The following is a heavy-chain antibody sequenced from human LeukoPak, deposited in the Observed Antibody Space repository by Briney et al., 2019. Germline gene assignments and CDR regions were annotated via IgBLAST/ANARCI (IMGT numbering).Heavy chain of an antibody. D-gene: IGHD3-3*01. CDR1: GFTFDDYA. CDR3: ARDLYITYDFWSGYEGNWFDP. V-gene: IGHV3-9*01. CDR2: ISWNSGSI. J-gene: IGHJ5*02. Sequence: GGSLRLSCAASGFTFDDYAMHWVRQAPGKGLEWVSGISWNSGSIGYADSVKGRFTISRDNAKNSLYLQMNSLRAEDTAVYYCARDLYITYDFWSGYEGNWFDPWGQGTLVTVSS.